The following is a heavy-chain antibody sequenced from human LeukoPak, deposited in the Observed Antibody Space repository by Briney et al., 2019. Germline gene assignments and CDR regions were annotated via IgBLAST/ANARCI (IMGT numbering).Heavy chain of an antibody. V-gene: IGHV4-31*03. Sequence: SETLSLTCTVSGGPISSGDYYWSWIRQHPGKGLEWIGYIHYSESTYYNPSLKSRVTISVDTSKNQFSLKLSSVTAADTAVYYCARDWRYGDWNDAFDIWGQGTMVTVSS. CDR2: IHYSEST. D-gene: IGHD4-17*01. CDR3: ARDWRYGDWNDAFDI. J-gene: IGHJ3*02. CDR1: GGPISSGDYY.